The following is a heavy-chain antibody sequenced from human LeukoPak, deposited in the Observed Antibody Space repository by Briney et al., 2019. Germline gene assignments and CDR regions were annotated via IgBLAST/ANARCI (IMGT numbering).Heavy chain of an antibody. D-gene: IGHD3-3*01. CDR1: GFTFSSYA. J-gene: IGHJ4*02. CDR3: AKDYAIFGVEYYFDY. CDR2: ISGSGGST. V-gene: IGHV3-23*01. Sequence: GGSLRLSCAASGFTFSSYAMSWVRQAPGKGLEWVSAISGSGGSTYYADSVKGRFTISGDNSKNTLYLQMNSLRAEDTAVYYCAKDYAIFGVEYYFDYWGQGTLVTVSS.